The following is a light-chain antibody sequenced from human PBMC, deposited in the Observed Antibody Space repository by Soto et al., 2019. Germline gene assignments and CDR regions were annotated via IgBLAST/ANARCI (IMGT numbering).Light chain of an antibody. CDR3: QSYDSNLSVV. CDR1: SSNIGTGYD. Sequence: QSVLTQPPSVSGAPGQRVTISCTGSSSNIGTGYDVHWYQQLPGTAPKLLIYGNSNRPSGVPDRFSGSKSGTSASLAITGLQAEDEADDYCQSYDSNLSVVFGGGTKLTVL. J-gene: IGLJ2*01. CDR2: GNS. V-gene: IGLV1-40*01.